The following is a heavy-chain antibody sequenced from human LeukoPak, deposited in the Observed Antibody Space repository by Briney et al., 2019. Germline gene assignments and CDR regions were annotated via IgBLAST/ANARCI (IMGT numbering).Heavy chain of an antibody. Sequence: GGSLRLSCAASGFTFSSYSMNWVRQAPGKGLEWVSYITSSSSTIYYADSVKGRFIISRDNAKNSLYLQMNSLRDEDTAVYYCAKSGSYRFDYWGQGTLVTVSS. CDR3: AKSGSYRFDY. J-gene: IGHJ4*02. CDR1: GFTFSSYS. CDR2: ITSSSSTI. D-gene: IGHD1-26*01. V-gene: IGHV3-48*02.